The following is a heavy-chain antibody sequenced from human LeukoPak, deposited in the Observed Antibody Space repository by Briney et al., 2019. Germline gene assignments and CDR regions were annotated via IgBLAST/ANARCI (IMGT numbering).Heavy chain of an antibody. V-gene: IGHV6-1*01. J-gene: IGHJ3*02. Sequence: SQTLSLTCAISGDSVSSNSAAWNWIRQSPSRGLEWLGRTYYRSKWYNDYAVSVKSQITINPDTSKSQFSLQLNSVTPEDTAVYYCARAAIAVAGTADAFDIWGQGTMVTVSS. D-gene: IGHD6-19*01. CDR2: TYYRSKWYN. CDR1: GDSVSSNSAA. CDR3: ARAAIAVAGTADAFDI.